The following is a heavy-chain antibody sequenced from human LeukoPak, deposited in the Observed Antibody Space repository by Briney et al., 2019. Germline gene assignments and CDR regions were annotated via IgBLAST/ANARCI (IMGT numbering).Heavy chain of an antibody. D-gene: IGHD3-22*01. V-gene: IGHV3-66*01. CDR2: IYSGGST. Sequence: GGSLRLSCAASGITVSSNYMSWVRQAPGKGLEWVTVIYSGGSTYYADSVKGRFTISRDNSKNTLYLQMNSLRAEDTAVYYCARERPRYYDSSGYYTNGAFDIWGQGTMVTVSS. CDR3: ARERPRYYDSSGYYTNGAFDI. CDR1: GITVSSNY. J-gene: IGHJ3*02.